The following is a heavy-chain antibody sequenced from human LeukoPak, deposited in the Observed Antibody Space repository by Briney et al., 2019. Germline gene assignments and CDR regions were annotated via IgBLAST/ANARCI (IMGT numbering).Heavy chain of an antibody. CDR2: INHSGST. D-gene: IGHD2-2*02. V-gene: IGHV4-34*01. J-gene: IGHJ4*02. CDR1: GGSFRGYY. Sequence: SETLSLTCAVYGGSFRGYYWSWIRQPPGKGLEWIGEINHSGSTNYNPSLKSRVTISVDTSKNQFSLKLSSVTAADTAVYYCARVFLGYCSSTSCYNRWYFDYWGQGTLVTVSS. CDR3: ARVFLGYCSSTSCYNRWYFDY.